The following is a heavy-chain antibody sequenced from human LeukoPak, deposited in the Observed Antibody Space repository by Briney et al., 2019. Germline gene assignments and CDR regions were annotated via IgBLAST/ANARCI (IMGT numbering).Heavy chain of an antibody. CDR3: ARDSSAVAGRFYYYYAMDV. CDR1: GFTFSSYE. V-gene: IGHV3-48*03. CDR2: ISSSGSTT. J-gene: IGHJ6*02. D-gene: IGHD6-19*01. Sequence: GGSLRLSCGASGFTFSSYEMNWVRQAPGKGLEWVSYISSSGSTTYYADSVKGRFTISRDNAKNSLYLQMNSLRAEDTAVYYCARDSSAVAGRFYYYYAMDVWGQETTVAVSS.